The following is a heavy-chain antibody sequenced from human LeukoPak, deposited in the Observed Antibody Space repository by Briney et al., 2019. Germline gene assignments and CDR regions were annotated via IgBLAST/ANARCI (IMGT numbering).Heavy chain of an antibody. V-gene: IGHV3-23*01. Sequence: PGGSLRLSCAASGFTLSNYAMSWVRKAPGKGLEWVSAIRGDGGSTYYTDSVKGRFTISRDSSKNTLFLQMNSLRAEDTAVYYCAKDSGYYESSGPFWGQGTLVTVSS. D-gene: IGHD3-22*01. CDR2: IRGDGGST. J-gene: IGHJ4*02. CDR1: GFTLSNYA. CDR3: AKDSGYYESSGPF.